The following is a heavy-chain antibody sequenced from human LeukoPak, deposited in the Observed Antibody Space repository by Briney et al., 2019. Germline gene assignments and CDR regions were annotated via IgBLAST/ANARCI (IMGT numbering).Heavy chain of an antibody. CDR2: IYYSGST. CDR1: GGSISSYY. V-gene: IGHV4-59*01. CDR3: ARATYDYGGNSGWYFDL. D-gene: IGHD4-23*01. J-gene: IGHJ2*01. Sequence: SETLSLTCTVSGGSISSYYWSWIRQPPGKGLEWIGYIYYSGSTNYNPSLKSRVTISVDTSKNQFSLKLSSVTAADTAVYYCARATYDYGGNSGWYFDLWGRGTLVTVSS.